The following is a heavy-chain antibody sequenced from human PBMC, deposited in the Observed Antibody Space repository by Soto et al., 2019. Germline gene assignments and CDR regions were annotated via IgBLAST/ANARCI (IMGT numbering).Heavy chain of an antibody. V-gene: IGHV4-31*03. CDR2: IYYSGST. J-gene: IGHJ4*02. CDR1: GGSISSGGYY. CDR3: AREIGPYCTNGVCSYYFDY. Sequence: LTCTVSGGSISSGGYYWSWIRQHPGKGLEWIGYIYYSGSTYYNPSLKSRVTISVDTSKNQFSLKLSSVTAADTAVYYCAREIGPYCTNGVCSYYFDYWGQGTLVTVSS. D-gene: IGHD2-8*01.